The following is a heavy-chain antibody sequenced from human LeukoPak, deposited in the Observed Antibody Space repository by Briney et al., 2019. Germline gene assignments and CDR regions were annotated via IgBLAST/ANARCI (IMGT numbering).Heavy chain of an antibody. D-gene: IGHD1-26*01. J-gene: IGHJ3*02. CDR2: IYPGDSDT. CDR1: GYSFTSYW. Sequence: KYGESLKISCKGSGYSFTSYWIGWVRQMPGKGLEWMGIIYPGDSDTRYSPSFQGQVTISADKSISTAYLQWCSLKASDTAMYYCARRAEISGSHQRGAFDIWGLGTMVTVSS. V-gene: IGHV5-51*01. CDR3: ARRAEISGSHQRGAFDI.